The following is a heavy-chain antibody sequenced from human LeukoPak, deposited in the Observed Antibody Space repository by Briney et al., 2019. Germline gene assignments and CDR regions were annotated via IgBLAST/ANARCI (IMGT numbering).Heavy chain of an antibody. J-gene: IGHJ5*02. V-gene: IGHV1-69*02. CDR3: ARQATSIVGATTNWFDP. D-gene: IGHD1-26*01. Sequence: SVKVSCKASGGTFSSYTISWVGQAPGQGLEWMGRIIPILGIANYAQKFQGRVTITADKSASTAYMELSSLRPEDTAVYYCARQATSIVGATTNWFDPWGQGTLVTVSS. CDR1: GGTFSSYT. CDR2: IIPILGIA.